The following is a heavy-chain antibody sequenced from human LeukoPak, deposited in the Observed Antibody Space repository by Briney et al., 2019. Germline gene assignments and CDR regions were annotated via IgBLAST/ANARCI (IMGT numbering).Heavy chain of an antibody. CDR3: ARGSIESGSYYYYFDY. Sequence: GASVKVSCKASGYTFISYAMNWVRQAPGQGLEWMGWINPNSGGTNYAQKFQGWVTMTRDTSISTAYMELSRLRSDDTAVYYCARGSIESGSYYYYFDYWGQGTLVTVSS. CDR2: INPNSGGT. J-gene: IGHJ4*02. D-gene: IGHD1-26*01. V-gene: IGHV1-2*04. CDR1: GYTFISYA.